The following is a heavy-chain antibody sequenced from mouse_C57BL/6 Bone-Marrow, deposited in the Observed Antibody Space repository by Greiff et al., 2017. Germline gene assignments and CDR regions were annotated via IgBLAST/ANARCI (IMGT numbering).Heavy chain of an antibody. CDR1: GFTFSDYG. Sequence: EVKLVESGGGLVKPGGSLKLSCAASGFTFSDYGMHWVRQAPEKGLEWVAYISSGSSTIYYADTVKGRFTISRDNAKNTLFLQMTRLRAEDTARYYCAGNLPFYYYGSPDYWGQGTTRTVSS. CDR2: ISSGSSTI. V-gene: IGHV5-17*01. D-gene: IGHD1-1*01. J-gene: IGHJ2*01. CDR3: AGNLPFYYYGSPDY.